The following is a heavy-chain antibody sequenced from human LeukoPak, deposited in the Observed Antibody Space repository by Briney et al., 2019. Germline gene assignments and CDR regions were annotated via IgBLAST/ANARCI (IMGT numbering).Heavy chain of an antibody. D-gene: IGHD2-21*01. V-gene: IGHV4-30-4*08. CDR2: IYYSGST. Sequence: SQTLSLTCTVSGGSISSGDYYWSWIRQPPGKGLEWIGYIYYSGSTYYNPSLKSRVTISVDTSKNQFSLKLSSVTAADTAVYYCAREACGGDCCFDYWGQGTLVTVSS. CDR1: GGSISSGDYY. J-gene: IGHJ4*02. CDR3: AREACGGDCCFDY.